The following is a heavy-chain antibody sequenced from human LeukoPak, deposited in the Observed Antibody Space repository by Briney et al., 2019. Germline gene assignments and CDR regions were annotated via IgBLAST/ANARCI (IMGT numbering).Heavy chain of an antibody. CDR2: MKQDGSEK. CDR3: AREGDYGDYEDY. D-gene: IGHD4-17*01. J-gene: IGHJ4*02. Sequence: GGSLRLSCAASGFTFSGYWMSWVRQGPGKGLEWVANMKQDGSEKYYVDSVKGRFTISRDNAKNSLYLQMNSLRADDTAVYYCAREGDYGDYEDYWGQGTLVTVSS. V-gene: IGHV3-7*05. CDR1: GFTFSGYW.